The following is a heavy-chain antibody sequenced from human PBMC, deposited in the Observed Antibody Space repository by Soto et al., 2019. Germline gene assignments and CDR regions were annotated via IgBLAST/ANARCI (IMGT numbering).Heavy chain of an antibody. CDR2: ICHTGRP. D-gene: IGHD2-15*01. Sequence: QLQLRESGPGLVQPSGTLSLTCDVSGDSLTNNDWWCWVRQAPGKGLEGIGEICHTGRPNYNPSLKSRVAISIDTSKNQFSLKLSSVTAADTAVYYCVRDSRTGCSSINCYMHWGQGTLVTVSS. J-gene: IGHJ4*02. CDR3: VRDSRTGCSSINCYMH. V-gene: IGHV4-4*02. CDR1: GDSLTNNDW.